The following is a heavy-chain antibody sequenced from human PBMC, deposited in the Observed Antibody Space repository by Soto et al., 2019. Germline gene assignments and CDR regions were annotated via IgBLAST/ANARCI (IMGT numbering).Heavy chain of an antibody. CDR3: GRGYCTSTTCEDYYVMDV. Sequence: QVQLVQSGAEVKKPGSAVKVYCKTSGGTFREYAISWVRQAPGQGLEWLGGIIPIFGTINYAQNFQGRVTISADKSTSTAYMELRSLRSGDTAVYYCGRGYCTSTTCEDYYVMDVWGQGTTVTVSS. J-gene: IGHJ6*02. CDR2: IIPIFGTI. D-gene: IGHD2-2*01. V-gene: IGHV1-69*06. CDR1: GGTFREYA.